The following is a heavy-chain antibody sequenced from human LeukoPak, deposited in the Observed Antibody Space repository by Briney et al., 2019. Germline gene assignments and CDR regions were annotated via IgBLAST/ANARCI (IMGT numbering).Heavy chain of an antibody. D-gene: IGHD1-26*01. CDR3: ARGVGATLDN. CDR2: INPKSGGT. J-gene: IGHJ4*02. V-gene: IGHV1-2*02. CDR1: GYTFTDFY. Sequence: ASVTVSCKPSGYTFTDFYIHWVRPAPAQGLEWMAWINPKSGGTHYAPKFQGRVTMTRDTSIRTAYMELSSLTSDDTAMYYCARGVGATLDNWGQGTLVTVSS.